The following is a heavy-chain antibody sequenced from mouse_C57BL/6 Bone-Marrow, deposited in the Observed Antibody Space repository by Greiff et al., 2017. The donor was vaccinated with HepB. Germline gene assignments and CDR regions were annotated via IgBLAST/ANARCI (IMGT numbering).Heavy chain of an antibody. CDR1: GFSLSTFGMG. Sequence: QVPLKESGPGILQPSQTLSLSCSFSGFSLSTFGMGVGWLRQPSGKGLEWLEHIWWDDDKYYNPVLKSRLTISKDTANNQIFLKIANVDTADTATYYCARITTVVAHFDVWGTGTTVTVSS. CDR3: ARITTVVAHFDV. CDR2: IWWDDDK. J-gene: IGHJ1*03. V-gene: IGHV8-8*01. D-gene: IGHD1-1*01.